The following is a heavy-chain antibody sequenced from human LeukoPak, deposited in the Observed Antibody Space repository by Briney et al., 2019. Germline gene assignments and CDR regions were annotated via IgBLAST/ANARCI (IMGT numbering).Heavy chain of an antibody. D-gene: IGHD6-13*01. V-gene: IGHV3-48*03. Sequence: GGSLRLSCAASGFTLSSYEMNWVRQAPGKGLEWVSYISSSGSTIYYADSVKGRFTISRDNSKNTLYLQMNSLRAEDTAVYYCAKDHYSSSRPLDFDYWGQGTLVTVSS. CDR1: GFTLSSYE. J-gene: IGHJ4*02. CDR3: AKDHYSSSRPLDFDY. CDR2: ISSSGSTI.